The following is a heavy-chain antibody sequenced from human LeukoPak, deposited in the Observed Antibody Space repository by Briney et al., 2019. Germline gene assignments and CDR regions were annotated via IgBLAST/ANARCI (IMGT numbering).Heavy chain of an antibody. D-gene: IGHD3-3*01. CDR2: INHSGST. CDR3: ARGGPYYDFWSGPQRHYYYYMDV. V-gene: IGHV4-34*01. J-gene: IGHJ6*03. CDR1: GGSFSGYY. Sequence: PSETLSLTCAVCGGSFSGYYWSWIRQPPGKGLEWIGEINHSGSTNYNPSLKSRVTISVDTSKNQFSLKLSSVTAADTAVYYCARGGPYYDFWSGPQRHYYYYMDVWGKGTTVTVSS.